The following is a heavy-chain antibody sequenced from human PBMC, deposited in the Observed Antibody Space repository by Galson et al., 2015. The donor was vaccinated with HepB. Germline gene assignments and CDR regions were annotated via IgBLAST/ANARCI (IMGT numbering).Heavy chain of an antibody. CDR2: ISSTGTTM. CDR3: ARVYFGSGSSSAYWYFDL. CDR1: GFTFSSYT. D-gene: IGHD3-10*01. J-gene: IGHJ2*01. Sequence: SLRLSCAASGFTFSSYTMNWVRQAPGKGLESVSYISSTGTTMYYADSAKGRFTISRDNAQSSLYLQMNSLRDEDTAVYYCARVYFGSGSSSAYWYFDLWSRGALVTVSS. V-gene: IGHV3-48*02.